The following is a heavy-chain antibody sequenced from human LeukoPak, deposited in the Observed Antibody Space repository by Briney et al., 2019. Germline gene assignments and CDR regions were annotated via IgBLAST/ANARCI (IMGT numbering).Heavy chain of an antibody. J-gene: IGHJ6*02. Sequence: GASVKVSCKASGGTFSSYAISWVRQAPGQGLEWMGGIIPIFGTANYAQKFRGRVTITADESTSTAYMELSSLRSEDTAVYYCARDYYDSSGYYPRYNGMDVWGQGTTVTVSS. CDR1: GGTFSSYA. V-gene: IGHV1-69*13. CDR2: IIPIFGTA. CDR3: ARDYYDSSGYYPRYNGMDV. D-gene: IGHD3-22*01.